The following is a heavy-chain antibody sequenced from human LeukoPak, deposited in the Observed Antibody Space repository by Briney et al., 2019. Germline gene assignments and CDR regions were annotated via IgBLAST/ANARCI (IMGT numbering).Heavy chain of an antibody. D-gene: IGHD3-3*01. CDR2: IIPIFATA. V-gene: IGHV1-69*13. CDR3: ARAPIFGVVAYYFDY. CDR1: GGTFSSYA. J-gene: IGHJ4*02. Sequence: SVKVSCKASGGTFSSYAISWVRQAPGQGLEWMGGIIPIFATANYAQKFQGRVTITADESTSTAYMELSSLRSEDTAVYYCARAPIFGVVAYYFDYWGQGTLVTVSS.